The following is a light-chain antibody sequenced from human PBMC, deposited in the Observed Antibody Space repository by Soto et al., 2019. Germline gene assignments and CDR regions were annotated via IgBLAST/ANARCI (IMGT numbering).Light chain of an antibody. V-gene: IGKV3-11*01. CDR1: QSVSSY. Sequence: EIVLTQSPATLSLSPGERATLSCRASQSVSSYLAWYQRKPGQAPRLLIYDAFTRATGIPARFSGSGSGTDFTLTISSLEPEDFAVYYCQQRHNWLTFGGGAKVDIK. J-gene: IGKJ4*01. CDR2: DAF. CDR3: QQRHNWLT.